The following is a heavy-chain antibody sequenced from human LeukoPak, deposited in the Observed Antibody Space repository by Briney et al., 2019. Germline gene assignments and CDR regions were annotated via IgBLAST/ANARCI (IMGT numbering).Heavy chain of an antibody. J-gene: IGHJ4*02. CDR1: GYHFTSYW. V-gene: IGHV5-51*01. D-gene: IGHD3-10*01. Sequence: GGALQISCKGSGYHFTSYWIGWGRPGPGKGLGWRGIIYPGESDKRYSPSFQGQVTISADKSISTPYLQWSSLKAPDTAMYYCARRGSGSYYRHFFHYWGQGTLATVSS. CDR3: ARRGSGSYYRHFFHY. CDR2: IYPGESDK.